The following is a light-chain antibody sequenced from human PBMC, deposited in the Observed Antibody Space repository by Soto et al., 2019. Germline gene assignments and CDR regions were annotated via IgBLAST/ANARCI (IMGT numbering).Light chain of an antibody. Sequence: PGESATLSCRASQNINSNYLAWYRQKDGQAPRLLIYAASIRATGIADRFAGSGSGTDFTLTISRLEPEDFAVYYCQQYGSLPRTFGQGSKVEFK. CDR1: QNINSNY. CDR3: QQYGSLPRT. CDR2: AAS. J-gene: IGKJ1*01. V-gene: IGKV3-20*01.